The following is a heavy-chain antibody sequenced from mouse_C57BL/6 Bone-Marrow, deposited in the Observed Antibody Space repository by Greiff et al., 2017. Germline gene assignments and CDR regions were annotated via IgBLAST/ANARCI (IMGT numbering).Heavy chain of an antibody. V-gene: IGHV1-64*01. CDR3: ARGGWFPWFAY. D-gene: IGHD2-3*01. CDR1: GYTFTSYW. Sequence: QVQLQQPGAELVKPGASVKLSCKASGYTFTSYWMHWVKQRPGQGLEWIGMIHPNIGSTTYNEQFKSKATLTVAKSSSTAYIQLRRLTSDDSAVCYCARGGWFPWFAYWGQGTLVTVSA. CDR2: IHPNIGST. J-gene: IGHJ3*01.